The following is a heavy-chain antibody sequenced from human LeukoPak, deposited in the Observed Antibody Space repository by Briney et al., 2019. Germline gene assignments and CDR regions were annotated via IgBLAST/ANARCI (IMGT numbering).Heavy chain of an antibody. CDR1: GFTFSSYA. V-gene: IGHV3-23*01. D-gene: IGHD2-8*01. Sequence: GGSLRLSCAASGFTFSSYAMSWVRQAPGKGLEWVSAISGSGGSTYYADSVKGRFTISRDNSKNTLYLQMNSLRAEDTAVYYCAKYPSPVYTVLNSVDPWGQGTLVTVSS. CDR2: ISGSGGST. J-gene: IGHJ5*02. CDR3: AKYPSPVYTVLNSVDP.